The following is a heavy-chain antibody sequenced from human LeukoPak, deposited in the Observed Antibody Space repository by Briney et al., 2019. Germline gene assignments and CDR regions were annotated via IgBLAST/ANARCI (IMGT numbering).Heavy chain of an antibody. CDR3: AKQPTSMVRGIIITDYYFDY. Sequence: ASVKVSCKASGYTFTSYAMNWVRQAPGQGLEWMGWINTNTGNPTYAQGFTGRFVFSLDTSVSTAYLQWSSLKASDTAMYYCAKQPTSMVRGIIITDYYFDYWGQGTLVTVSS. V-gene: IGHV7-4-1*02. D-gene: IGHD3-10*01. CDR2: INTNTGNP. J-gene: IGHJ4*02. CDR1: GYTFTSYA.